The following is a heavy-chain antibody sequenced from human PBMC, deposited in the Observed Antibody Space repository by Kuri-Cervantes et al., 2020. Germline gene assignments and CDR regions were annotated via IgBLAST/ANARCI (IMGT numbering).Heavy chain of an antibody. J-gene: IGHJ4*02. D-gene: IGHD4-23*01. CDR2: ISESGGST. CDR3: AKPDRGVVKDY. Sequence: GGSLRLSCAASGFTFSRYAMTWVRQAPGKGLEWVSAISESGGSTYYADSVKGRFTISRDNSKNTLYLQMNSLRAEDTAVYYCAKPDRGVVKDYWGQGTLVTVSS. V-gene: IGHV3-23*01. CDR1: GFTFSRYA.